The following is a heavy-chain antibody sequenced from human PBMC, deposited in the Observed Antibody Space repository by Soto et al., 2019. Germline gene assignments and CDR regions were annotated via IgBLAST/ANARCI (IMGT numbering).Heavy chain of an antibody. CDR1: GFCFINAW. CDR3: TTDLQAYCDGTTCYAGNYYYDDMDV. J-gene: IGHJ6*02. CDR2: IKSQGDGGTR. D-gene: IGHD2-2*01. Sequence: TGESLRLSCAASGFCFINAWISFFRHPPFKWLEWVGHIKSQGDGGTRDYAAPVKARFTISRDDSKNTLFLQMNSLKNEDSAVYFCTTDLQAYCDGTTCYAGNYYYDDMDVWGRGTTVTVSS. V-gene: IGHV3-15*01.